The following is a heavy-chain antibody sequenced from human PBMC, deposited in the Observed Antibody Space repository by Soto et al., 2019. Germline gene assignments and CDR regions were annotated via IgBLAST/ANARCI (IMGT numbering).Heavy chain of an antibody. V-gene: IGHV4-30-4*01. CDR2: IYYSGST. CDR1: GGSISSGDYY. Sequence: SETLSLTCTVSGGSISSGDYYWSWIRQPPGKGLEWIGYIYYSGSTYYNPSLKSRVTISVDTSKNQFSLKLSSVTAADTAVYYCAISRGLEMATFPFAYWGQGTPVTVYS. CDR3: AISRGLEMATFPFAY. J-gene: IGHJ1*01. D-gene: IGHD5-12*01.